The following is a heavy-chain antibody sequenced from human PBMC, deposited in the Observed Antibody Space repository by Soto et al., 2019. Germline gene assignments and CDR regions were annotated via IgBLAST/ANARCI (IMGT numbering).Heavy chain of an antibody. J-gene: IGHJ4*02. CDR1: GGSFSGYY. CDR2: TNHSGST. D-gene: IGHD3-22*01. Sequence: SETLSLTCAVYGGSFSGYYWSWIRQPPGKGLEWIGETNHSGSTNYNPSLKSRVTISVDTSKNQFSLKLSSVTAADTAVYYCARGFILDYYDSSGYPPHYWGQGTLVTVSS. CDR3: ARGFILDYYDSSGYPPHY. V-gene: IGHV4-34*01.